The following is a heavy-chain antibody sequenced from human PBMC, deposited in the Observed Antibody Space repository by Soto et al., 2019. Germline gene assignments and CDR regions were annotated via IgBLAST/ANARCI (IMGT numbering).Heavy chain of an antibody. J-gene: IGHJ4*02. CDR3: ARFTHAFAY. D-gene: IGHD2-2*01. CDR2: IKEDGSET. CDR1: GFTFSNYW. Sequence: GGSLRLSCAASGFTFSNYWMSWVRQAPGKGLEWVANIKEDGSETHYVDSVKGRFTISRDNAKNSLYLQVNSLRAEDTAVYYCARFTHAFAYWGQGTLFPVSP. V-gene: IGHV3-7*01.